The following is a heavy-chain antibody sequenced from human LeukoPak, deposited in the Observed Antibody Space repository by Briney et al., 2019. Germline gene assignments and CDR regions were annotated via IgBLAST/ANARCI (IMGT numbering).Heavy chain of an antibody. CDR2: IYSGGST. V-gene: IGHV3-53*01. D-gene: IGHD4/OR15-4a*01. CDR3: ARGYGAGRGDNWFDP. CDR1: GFTVSSNY. Sequence: PGGSLRLSCAASGFTVSSNYMSWVRQAPGKGLEWVSVIYSGGSTYYADSVKGRFTISRDNSKNMLYLQMNSLRGEDTAVYYCARGYGAGRGDNWFDPWGQGTLVTVSS. J-gene: IGHJ5*02.